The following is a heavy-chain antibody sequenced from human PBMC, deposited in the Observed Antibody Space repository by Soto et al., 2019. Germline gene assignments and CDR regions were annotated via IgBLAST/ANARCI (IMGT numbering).Heavy chain of an antibody. CDR3: ARDGGFLEWSYAFDI. CDR2: ISSSSSTI. J-gene: IGHJ3*02. D-gene: IGHD3-3*01. V-gene: IGHV3-48*01. CDR1: GFTFSSYS. Sequence: PGGSLRLSCAASGFTFSSYSMNWVRQAPGKGLEWVSYISSSSSTIYYADSVKGRFTISRDNAKNSLYLQMNSLRAEDTAVYYCARDGGFLEWSYAFDIWGQGTMVTVSS.